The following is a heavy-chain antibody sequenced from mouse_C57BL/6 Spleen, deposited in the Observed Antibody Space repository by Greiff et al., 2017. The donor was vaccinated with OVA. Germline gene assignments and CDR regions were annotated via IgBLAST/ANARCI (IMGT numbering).Heavy chain of an antibody. J-gene: IGHJ4*01. CDR1: GYTFTDYY. Sequence: EVQLQQSGPELVKPGASVKISCKASGYTFTDYYMNWVKQSHGKSLEWIGDINPNNGGTSYNQKFKGKATLTVDKSSSTAYMELRSLTSEDSAVYYCARGGITRGAMDYWGQGTSVTVSS. D-gene: IGHD1-1*01. CDR2: INPNNGGT. CDR3: ARGGITRGAMDY. V-gene: IGHV1-26*01.